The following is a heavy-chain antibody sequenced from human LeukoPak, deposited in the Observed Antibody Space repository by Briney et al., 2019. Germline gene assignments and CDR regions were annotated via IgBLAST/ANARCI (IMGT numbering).Heavy chain of an antibody. J-gene: IGHJ5*02. V-gene: IGHV3-23*01. CDR3: ANVGDYGGANWFDP. D-gene: IGHD4-23*01. CDR2: ISGSGDSA. Sequence: GGSLTLSCAASGFSFSSYAMTWVRQAPGKGLEWVSAISGSGDSAYDADSVKGRFTISRDNSKNTLYLQMNSLRDEDTAVYYCANVGDYGGANWFDPWGQGTLVTVSS. CDR1: GFSFSSYA.